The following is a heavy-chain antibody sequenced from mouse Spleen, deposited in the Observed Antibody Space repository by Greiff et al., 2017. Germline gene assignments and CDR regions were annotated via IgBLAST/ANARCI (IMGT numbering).Heavy chain of an antibody. CDR3: ARRSIYYGYDW. D-gene: IGHD2-2*01. CDR1: GFTFSSYA. CDR2: ISSGGGNT. Sequence: EVQRVESGGGLVKLGGSLKLSCAASGFTFSSYAMSWVRQTPEKRLEWVATISSGGGNTYYPDSVKGRFTISRDNAKNTLYLQMSSLKSEDTAMYYCARRSIYYGYDWWGQGTTLTVSS. V-gene: IGHV5-9-3*01. J-gene: IGHJ2*01.